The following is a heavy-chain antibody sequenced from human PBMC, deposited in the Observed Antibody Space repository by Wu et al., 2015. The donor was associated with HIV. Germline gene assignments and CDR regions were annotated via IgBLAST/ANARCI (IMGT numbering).Heavy chain of an antibody. CDR2: IIPIYGTT. CDR1: GVTFSNYA. CDR3: ARVIVQSELSRFDP. D-gene: IGHD2-8*01. J-gene: IGHJ5*02. V-gene: IGHV1-69*12. Sequence: QVQLVQSGTEVKKPGSSVKVSCKTSGVTFSNYAINWVRQAPGQGLEWVGDIIPIYGTTNYAQNFRGRVTISADESTTTAYMEVRRLRSDDTAVYYCARVIVQSELSRFDPWGQGTPVTVSS.